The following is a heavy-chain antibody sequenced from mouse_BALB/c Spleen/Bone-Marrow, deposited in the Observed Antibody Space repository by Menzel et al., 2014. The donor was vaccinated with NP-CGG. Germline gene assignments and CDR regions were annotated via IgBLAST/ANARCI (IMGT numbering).Heavy chain of an antibody. D-gene: IGHD2-1*01. CDR2: IDPSDSYT. CDR3: ARGLYGNSGY. CDR1: GYTFTSYW. V-gene: IGHV1-69*02. J-gene: IGHJ2*01. Sequence: SGAELVKPGASVKLSCKASGYTFTSYWMHWVKQRPGQGLEWIGEIDPSDSYTNYNQKFKGKATLTVDESSSTAYMQLSSLTSEDSAVYYCARGLYGNSGYWGQGTTLTVSS.